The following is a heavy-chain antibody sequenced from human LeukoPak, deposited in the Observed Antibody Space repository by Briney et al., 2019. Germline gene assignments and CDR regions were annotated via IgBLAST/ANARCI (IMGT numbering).Heavy chain of an antibody. CDR2: IYYSGST. D-gene: IGHD4-23*01. CDR3: ARQMVNSGFDY. J-gene: IGHJ4*02. V-gene: IGHV4-30-4*01. Sequence: SETLSLTCTVSGGSISSGDYYWSWIRQPPGKGLEWIGYIYYSGSTYYNPSLKSRVTISVDTSKNQFSLKLSSVTAADTAVYYCARQMVNSGFDYWGQGTLVTVSS. CDR1: GGSISSGDYY.